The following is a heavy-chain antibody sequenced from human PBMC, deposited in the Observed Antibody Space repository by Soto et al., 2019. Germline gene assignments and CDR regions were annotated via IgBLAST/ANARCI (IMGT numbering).Heavy chain of an antibody. CDR3: ARGDSGWYYFDY. CDR2: IYGGGST. D-gene: IGHD6-19*01. V-gene: IGHV3-66*01. J-gene: IGHJ4*02. CDR1: GFTVRSSF. Sequence: GGSLRLSCVGSGFTVRSSFMSWVRQAPGKGLEWVSVIYGGGSTDYADSVKGRFTISRDNFKNTMYLQMNSLRAEDMAVYFCARGDSGWYYFDYWGQGTLVTVSS.